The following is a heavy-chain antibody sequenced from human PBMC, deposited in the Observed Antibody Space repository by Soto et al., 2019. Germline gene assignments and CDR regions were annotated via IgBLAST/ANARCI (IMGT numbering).Heavy chain of an antibody. Sequence: VQLVESGGGLVQPGGSLRLSCAASGFTFSSYAMSWVRQAPGKGLEWVSAISGSGGSTYYADSVKGRFTISRDNSKNTLYLQMNSLRAEDTAVYYCAKIGYCSSTSCYMKGFDYWGQGTLVTVSS. CDR2: ISGSGGST. CDR1: GFTFSSYA. D-gene: IGHD2-2*02. CDR3: AKIGYCSSTSCYMKGFDY. J-gene: IGHJ4*02. V-gene: IGHV3-23*04.